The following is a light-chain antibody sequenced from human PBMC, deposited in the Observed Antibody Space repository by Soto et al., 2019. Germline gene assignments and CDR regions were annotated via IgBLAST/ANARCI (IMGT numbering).Light chain of an antibody. CDR2: DAS. J-gene: IGKJ3*01. Sequence: EVVLTQSPATLSLSPGERATLFCRANESVNDYLAWYQQRPGQAPRLLIFDASNRAPGIPARFRASGSRRDFTPTISSLEPEDFAVCYCQQRFTWPPFPFGPGTKVDF. CDR1: ESVNDY. V-gene: IGKV3-11*02. CDR3: QQRFTWPPFP.